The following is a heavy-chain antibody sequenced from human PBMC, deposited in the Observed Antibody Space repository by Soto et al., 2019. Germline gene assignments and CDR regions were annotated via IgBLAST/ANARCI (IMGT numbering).Heavy chain of an antibody. Sequence: EVQLVESGGDLVQPGRSLRLSCAASGFTFDDYAMHWVRHVPGKGLQWVSGLSWNGVTIGYAASVKGRFTISRDNAKKSLYLQMNGLSPGDTGLYYCEASRAFDSSDYSGFHYGMDVWGLGTTVAVSS. CDR2: LSWNGVTI. J-gene: IGHJ6*02. V-gene: IGHV3-9*01. CDR3: EASRAFDSSDYSGFHYGMDV. CDR1: GFTFDDYA. D-gene: IGHD3-22*01.